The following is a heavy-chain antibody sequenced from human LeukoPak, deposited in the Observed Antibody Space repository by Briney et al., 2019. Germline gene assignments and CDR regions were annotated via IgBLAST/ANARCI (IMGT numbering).Heavy chain of an antibody. V-gene: IGHV3-21*01. CDR2: ISSSGSDK. J-gene: IGHJ4*02. CDR1: GFTFSSYS. D-gene: IGHD4-17*01. CDR3: ASHGGTGY. Sequence: GGSLRLSCAASGFTFSSYSMNWVRQAPGKGLEWASTISSSGSDKYYADSVKGRFTISRDNAKNSLYLQMNSLRAEDTAVYYCASHGGTGYWGQGTLVTVSS.